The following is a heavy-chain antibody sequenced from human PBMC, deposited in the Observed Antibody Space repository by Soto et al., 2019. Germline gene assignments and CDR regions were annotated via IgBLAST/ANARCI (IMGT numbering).Heavy chain of an antibody. CDR1: GFPFLSYD. Sequence: GVSLRLSCAASGFPFLSYDFHWVRLTTGKRLEWVSAIGKAGDTHYPDSVKGRFTISKENAKNSLYLQMNSLRAGDTAVYFCARDSIGWGGDVWGQGITVTV. CDR3: ARDSIGWGGDV. D-gene: IGHD6-19*01. J-gene: IGHJ6*02. V-gene: IGHV3-13*01. CDR2: IGKAGDT.